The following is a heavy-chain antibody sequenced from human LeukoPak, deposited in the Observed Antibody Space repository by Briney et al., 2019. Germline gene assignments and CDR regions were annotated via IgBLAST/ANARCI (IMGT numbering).Heavy chain of an antibody. CDR1: GFTFSSYA. CDR2: SSGSGGST. CDR3: AKDKYYDSSGYLDY. D-gene: IGHD3-22*01. J-gene: IGHJ4*02. Sequence: GGSLRLSCAASGFTFSSYAMSWVRQAAGKGLEWVSASSGSGGSTYYADSVKGRFTISRDNSKNTLYLQMNSLRAEDTAVYYCAKDKYYDSSGYLDYWGQGTLVTVSS. V-gene: IGHV3-23*01.